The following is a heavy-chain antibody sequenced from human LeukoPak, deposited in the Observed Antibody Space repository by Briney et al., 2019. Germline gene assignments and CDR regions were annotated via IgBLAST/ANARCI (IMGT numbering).Heavy chain of an antibody. D-gene: IGHD6-6*01. V-gene: IGHV1-46*01. J-gene: IGHJ4*02. CDR1: GYIFPSYF. CDR2: INPTGGST. CDR3: ARTAARRFDY. Sequence: ASVKVSCKASGYIFPSYFMHWVRQAPGQGLEWMGIINPTGGSTTYAQKFQGRVTMTRDTSTSTVYMELSSLRSDDTAVYYCARTAARRFDYWSQGTLVTVSS.